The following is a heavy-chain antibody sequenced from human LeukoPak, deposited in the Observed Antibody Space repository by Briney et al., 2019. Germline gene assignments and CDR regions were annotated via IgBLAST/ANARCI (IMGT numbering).Heavy chain of an antibody. D-gene: IGHD2-21*02. CDR2: ISGDGYST. CDR3: AKGDIVVVTAIPDY. V-gene: IGHV3-43*02. J-gene: IGHJ4*02. Sequence: PGGSLRLSCAASGFTFNHYAMHWVRQAPGKGLEWVSLISGDGYSTYYADSVKGRFTISRDNSKNFLYLQMNSLRTEDTALYYCAKGDIVVVTAIPDYWGQGTLVTVSS. CDR1: GFTFNHYA.